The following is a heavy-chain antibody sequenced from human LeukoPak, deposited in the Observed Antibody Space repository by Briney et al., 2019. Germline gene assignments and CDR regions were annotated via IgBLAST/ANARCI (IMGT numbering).Heavy chain of an antibody. J-gene: IGHJ6*02. CDR1: GFTFSSYA. Sequence: GRSLRLSCAASGFTFSSYAMHWVRQAPGKGLEWVAVISYDGSNKYYADSVKGRFTISRDNSKNTLYLQMNSLRAEDTAVYYCARDHAFPDYGGNSKTYYYYYGMDAWGQGTTVTVSS. V-gene: IGHV3-30*04. D-gene: IGHD4-23*01. CDR3: ARDHAFPDYGGNSKTYYYYYGMDA. CDR2: ISYDGSNK.